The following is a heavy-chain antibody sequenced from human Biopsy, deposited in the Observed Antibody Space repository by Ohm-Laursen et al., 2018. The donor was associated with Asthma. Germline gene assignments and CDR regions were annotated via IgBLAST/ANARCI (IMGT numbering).Heavy chain of an antibody. D-gene: IGHD6-6*01. CDR3: ARAVSSSSYWYFDL. Sequence: SETLSLTCIVSGDAMSTSGSYWGWIRQSSGKGLEWIGSIYYSGRTYYNPSLESRVTISADTSKNHFSLKVTSVTAADTAVYYCARAVSSSSYWYFDLWGRGDLVTVSS. CDR1: GDAMSTSGSY. CDR2: IYYSGRT. J-gene: IGHJ2*01. V-gene: IGHV4-39*02.